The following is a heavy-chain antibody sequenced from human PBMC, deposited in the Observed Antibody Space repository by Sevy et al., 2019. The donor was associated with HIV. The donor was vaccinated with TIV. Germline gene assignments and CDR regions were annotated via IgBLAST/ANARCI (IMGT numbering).Heavy chain of an antibody. V-gene: IGHV4-38-2*01. Sequence: SETLSLTCAVSGYSISSGYYWGWIRQPPGKGLEWIGSIYHSGSTYYNPSLKSRVTISVDTSKNQFSLKLGSVTAADTAVYYCARGPVTPNWFDPWGQGTLVTVSS. D-gene: IGHD4-4*01. CDR3: ARGPVTPNWFDP. J-gene: IGHJ5*02. CDR2: IYHSGST. CDR1: GYSISSGYY.